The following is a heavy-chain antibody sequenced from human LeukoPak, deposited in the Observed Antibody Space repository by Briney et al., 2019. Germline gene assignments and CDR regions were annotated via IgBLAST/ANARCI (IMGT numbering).Heavy chain of an antibody. CDR1: GVSISSGSYY. D-gene: IGHD3-3*01. V-gene: IGHV4-61*02. J-gene: IGHJ6*03. CDR3: ARDGYSYDFWSGYTYYYYMDV. CDR2: IYTSGST. Sequence: SETLSFTCTVSGVSISSGSYYWRWIRQPAGKGLEWIGRIYTSGSTNYNPSLKSRVTISVDTSKNQFSLKLSSVTAADTAVYYCARDGYSYDFWSGYTYYYYMDVWGKGTTVTVSS.